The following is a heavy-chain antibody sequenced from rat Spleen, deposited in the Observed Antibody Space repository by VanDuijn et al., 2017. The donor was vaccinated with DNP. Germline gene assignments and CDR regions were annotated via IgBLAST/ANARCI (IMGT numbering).Heavy chain of an antibody. Sequence: EVKLVESGGGLVQPGKSLKLSCVASGFTFNNYWMTWIRQVPGKGLEWVASITSSGGDSYYPDSVKGRFTISRDNAKNTLYLQMNSLRSEDTASYYCAKAGGYSPWYFDYWGQGVMVTVSS. D-gene: IGHD1-11*01. V-gene: IGHV5-31*01. CDR2: ITSSGGDS. CDR3: AKAGGYSPWYFDY. J-gene: IGHJ2*01. CDR1: GFTFNNYW.